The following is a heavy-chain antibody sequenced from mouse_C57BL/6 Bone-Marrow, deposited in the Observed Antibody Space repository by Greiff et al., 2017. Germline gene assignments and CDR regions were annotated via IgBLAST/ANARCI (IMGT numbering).Heavy chain of an antibody. Sequence: VQLQESGPELVKPGASVKISCKASGYSFTSYYIHWVKQRPGQGLEGIGWIYPGSGNTKYNEKFKGKATLTADTSSSTAYMQLSSLTSDDSAVYYCARSLLRLLAYWGQGTLVTVSA. D-gene: IGHD1-2*01. CDR2: IYPGSGNT. CDR1: GYSFTSYY. CDR3: ARSLLRLLAY. V-gene: IGHV1-66*01. J-gene: IGHJ3*01.